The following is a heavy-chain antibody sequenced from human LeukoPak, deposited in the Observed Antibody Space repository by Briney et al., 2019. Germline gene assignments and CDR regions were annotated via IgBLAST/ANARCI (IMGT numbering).Heavy chain of an antibody. CDR1: GFTFSSYA. D-gene: IGHD3-22*01. Sequence: GGSLRLSCAASGFTFSSYAMSWVRQAPGKGLEWVSAISGSGGSTYYADSVKGRFTISRDNSKNTLYLQVNSLRAEDTAVYYCANDPSNYYDSSGSAAEDAFDIWGQGTMVTVSS. CDR2: ISGSGGST. J-gene: IGHJ3*02. CDR3: ANDPSNYYDSSGSAAEDAFDI. V-gene: IGHV3-23*01.